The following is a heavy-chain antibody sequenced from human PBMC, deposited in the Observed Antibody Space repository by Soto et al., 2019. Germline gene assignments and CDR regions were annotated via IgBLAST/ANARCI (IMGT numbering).Heavy chain of an antibody. D-gene: IGHD1-7*01. V-gene: IGHV3-33*06. CDR1: GFTFSSYG. CDR2: IWYDGSNK. Sequence: GGSLRLSCAASGFTFSSYGMHWVRQAPGKGLEWVAVIWYDGSNKYYADSVKGRFTISRDNSKNTLYLQMNSLRAEDTAVYYCAKNLIDWNYASPEYLQQWGQGTLVTVSS. CDR3: AKNLIDWNYASPEYLQQ. J-gene: IGHJ1*01.